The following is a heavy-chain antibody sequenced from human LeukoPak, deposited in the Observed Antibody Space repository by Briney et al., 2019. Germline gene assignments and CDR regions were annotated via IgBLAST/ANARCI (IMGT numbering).Heavy chain of an antibody. D-gene: IGHD1-26*01. J-gene: IGHJ4*02. CDR2: LSDTSSMI. V-gene: IGHV3-23*01. CDR3: VKDGGIYPAWYFDC. Sequence: PGGSLRLSCAASGFPFSTYAMTWFRQAPGKGLEWVSTLSDTSSMIYYADSVKGRFTMSRDNSKNTVYLQMNSLRVDDTAVYYCVKDGGIYPAWYFDCWGQGTLVTVSS. CDR1: GFPFSTYA.